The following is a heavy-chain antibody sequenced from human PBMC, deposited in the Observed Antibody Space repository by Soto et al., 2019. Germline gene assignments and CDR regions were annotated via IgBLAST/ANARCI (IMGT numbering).Heavy chain of an antibody. Sequence: EVQLLESGGGLVQPGGSLRLSCAASGFTFSSYAMSWVRQAPGKALAWVSAISGSGGSTYYADSVKGRFTISSDNSKNTLDLQMNSLRAEDTAVYYCAKVSSGDQAHYFDYWGQGTLVTVSS. CDR1: GFTFSSYA. CDR3: AKVSSGDQAHYFDY. J-gene: IGHJ4*02. D-gene: IGHD4-17*01. V-gene: IGHV3-23*01. CDR2: ISGSGGST.